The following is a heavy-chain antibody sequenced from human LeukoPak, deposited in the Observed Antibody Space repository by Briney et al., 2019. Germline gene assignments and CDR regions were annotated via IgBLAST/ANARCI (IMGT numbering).Heavy chain of an antibody. D-gene: IGHD6-13*01. J-gene: IGHJ6*03. CDR2: IYTSGST. V-gene: IGHV4-61*02. Sequence: NSSETLSLTRTVSGGSISSGSYYWSWIRQPAGKGLEWIGRIYTSGSTNYNPSLKSRVTISVDTSKNQFSLKLSSVTAADTAVYYCARIGIAAAGTISYYYYMDVWGKGTTVTVSS. CDR1: GGSISSGSYY. CDR3: ARIGIAAAGTISYYYYMDV.